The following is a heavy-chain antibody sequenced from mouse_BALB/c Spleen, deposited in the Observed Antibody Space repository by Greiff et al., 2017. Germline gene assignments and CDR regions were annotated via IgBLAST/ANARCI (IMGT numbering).Heavy chain of an antibody. D-gene: IGHD2-1*01. CDR2: IWRGGST. CDR3: ARNGDGNYVYAMDY. Sequence: VMLVESGPGLVQPSQSLSITCTVSGFSLTSYGVHWVRQSPGKGLEWLGVIWRGGSTDYNAAFISRLSISKDNSKSQVFFKMNSLQADDTAIYYCARNGDGNYVYAMDYWGQGTSVTVSS. CDR1: GFSLTSYG. V-gene: IGHV2-4-1*01. J-gene: IGHJ4*01.